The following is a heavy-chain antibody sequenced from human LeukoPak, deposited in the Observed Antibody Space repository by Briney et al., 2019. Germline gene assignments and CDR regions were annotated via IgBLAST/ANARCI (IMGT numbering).Heavy chain of an antibody. Sequence: PGGSLRLSCAASVFTLSNYGMHWVRQAPGKGLEWVAVIWYDGNNKYYADSVKGRFTISRDNSKNTLYLQMNSLRAEDTAVYYCAKDTAAGNFDYWGQGTLVTVSS. CDR3: AKDTAAGNFDY. V-gene: IGHV3-33*06. D-gene: IGHD6-13*01. CDR2: IWYDGNNK. CDR1: VFTLSNYG. J-gene: IGHJ4*02.